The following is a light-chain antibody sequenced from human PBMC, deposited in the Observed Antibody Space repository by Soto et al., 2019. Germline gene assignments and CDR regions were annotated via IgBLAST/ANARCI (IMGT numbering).Light chain of an antibody. V-gene: IGKV3-20*01. CDR3: QKYGNFWT. CDR2: GAT. J-gene: IGKJ1*01. CDR1: QSVSSNY. Sequence: IVLTQSPGTLSLSPGEIATLSCRASQSVSSNYLAWYQQKPGQAPRLLIYGATSRATGIPDRFSGSVSGTDLTLTISRLEPEDFAVYYCQKYGNFWTFGQGTKVDIK.